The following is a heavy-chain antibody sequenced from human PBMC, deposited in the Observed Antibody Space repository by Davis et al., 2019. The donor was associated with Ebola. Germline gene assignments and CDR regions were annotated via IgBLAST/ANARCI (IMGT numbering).Heavy chain of an antibody. D-gene: IGHD3-22*01. CDR3: ARVTYDSSAGDY. Sequence: SCAASGFTFSSYAMHWVRQAPGKGLEYVSAISSNGGSTYYANSVKGRFTISRDNSKNTLYLQMGSLKAEDMAVYYCARVTYDSSAGDYWGQGTLVTVSS. CDR2: ISSNGGST. CDR1: GFTFSSYA. V-gene: IGHV3-64*01. J-gene: IGHJ4*02.